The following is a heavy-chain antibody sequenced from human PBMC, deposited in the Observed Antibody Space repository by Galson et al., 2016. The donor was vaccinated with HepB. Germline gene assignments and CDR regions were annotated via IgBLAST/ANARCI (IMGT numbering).Heavy chain of an antibody. CDR1: GYTSSDHY. CDR3: VRWVSGAADY. V-gene: IGHV3-72*01. J-gene: IGHJ4*02. CDR2: TRNRCNSFIT. Sequence: SLRLSCAASGYTSSDHYMDWVRRATGKGLEWVGRTRNRCNSFITEYAASVRGRFTISRDDSKNSVYLQMNSLKTEDTAVYYCVRWVSGAADYWGQGALVTVSS. D-gene: IGHD5/OR15-5a*01.